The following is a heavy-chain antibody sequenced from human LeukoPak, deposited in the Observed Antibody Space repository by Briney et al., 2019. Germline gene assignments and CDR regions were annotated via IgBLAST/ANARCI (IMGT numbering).Heavy chain of an antibody. V-gene: IGHV3-30*02. D-gene: IGHD3-10*01. CDR1: GFVFSDYG. CDR3: AKTGFQFGHYYYYMNV. Sequence: PGGSLRLSCAASGFVFSDYGMHWVRQAPGKGLEWVAFIRYDGSTDFYADSVKGRFTISRDNSKNTLYLQMNGLRGEDTASYHCAKTGFQFGHYYYYMNVWGKGTTVTVSS. J-gene: IGHJ6*03. CDR2: IRYDGSTD.